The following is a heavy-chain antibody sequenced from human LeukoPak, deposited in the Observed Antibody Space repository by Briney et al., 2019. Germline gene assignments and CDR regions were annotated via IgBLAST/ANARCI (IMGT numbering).Heavy chain of an antibody. CDR3: ARSTFGAGSKPYYFDY. V-gene: IGHV4-59*08. CDR2: IYYTGST. CDR1: GGSFSSYY. Sequence: SETLSPTCTISGGSFSSYYWSWIRQPPGKGLEWIGYIYYTGSTDYNPSLKSRVTISEDTSKNQFSLKMSSVTAADTAVYFCARSTFGAGSKPYYFDYWGQGTLVTVSS. J-gene: IGHJ4*02. D-gene: IGHD3-10*01.